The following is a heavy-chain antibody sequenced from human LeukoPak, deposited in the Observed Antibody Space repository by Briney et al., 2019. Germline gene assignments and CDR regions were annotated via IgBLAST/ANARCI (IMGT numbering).Heavy chain of an antibody. CDR1: GFIFHDYS. V-gene: IGHV3-9*03. D-gene: IGHD6-19*01. J-gene: IGHJ3*02. CDR2: ITWDSTGI. CDR3: AKSAGYSSGGPFDI. Sequence: PGRFLRLSCAASGFIFHDYSMHWVRQVPGKGLEWVAGITWDSTGIGYADSVRGRFIISRDNAKNSLYLQMDSLRTEDMALYYCAKSAGYSSGGPFDIWGQGTIVTVSS.